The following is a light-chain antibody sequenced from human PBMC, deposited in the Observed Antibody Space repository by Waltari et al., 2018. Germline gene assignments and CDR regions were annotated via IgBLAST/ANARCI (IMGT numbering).Light chain of an antibody. CDR1: QSLSSTY. CDR2: GAS. V-gene: IGKV3-20*01. CDR3: QQYNKSPYT. J-gene: IGKJ2*01. Sequence: EIVLTQSPGTLSLSPGERATLSCRASQSLSSTYLAWYQLKPGQAPRLLIYGASSRAAGLPERFSGSGSGTDFTLTISRLEPEDFAVYYCQQYNKSPYTFGQGTKLRIK.